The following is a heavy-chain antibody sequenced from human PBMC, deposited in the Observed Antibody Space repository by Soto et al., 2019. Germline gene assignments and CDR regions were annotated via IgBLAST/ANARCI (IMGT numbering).Heavy chain of an antibody. CDR2: IYPGDSDT. CDR3: ARLQFLGDMDV. Sequence: EVQLVQSGAEVKTPGDSLKISCKGSGYTFTTYWIGWVRQMPGKGLEWMGIIYPGDSDTKYSPSFQGQVTISADKSTSTAYRPSSTLKDSDTAMYYCARLQFLGDMDVWGKGTTVTVSS. CDR1: GYTFTTYW. V-gene: IGHV5-51*03. J-gene: IGHJ6*03. D-gene: IGHD3-3*01.